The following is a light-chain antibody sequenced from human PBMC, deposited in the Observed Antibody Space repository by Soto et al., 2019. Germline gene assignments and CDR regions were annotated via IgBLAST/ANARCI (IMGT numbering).Light chain of an antibody. CDR3: CSYAGRSTVI. CDR2: EGN. Sequence: QSALTQPASVSGSPGQSITISCTGTSDDIGTYNLVSWYQQHPGRAPKLIIFEGNKRPSGVSNRFSASKSGNTASLAVSGLQAEDEADYHCCSYAGRSTVICGGGTKLTVL. V-gene: IGLV2-23*01. J-gene: IGLJ2*01. CDR1: SDDIGTYNL.